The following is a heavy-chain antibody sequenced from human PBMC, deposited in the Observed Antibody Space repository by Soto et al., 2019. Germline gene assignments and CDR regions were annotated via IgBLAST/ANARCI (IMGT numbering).Heavy chain of an antibody. D-gene: IGHD4-17*01. CDR1: NDSISSGTDY. J-gene: IGHJ5*02. V-gene: IGHV4-31*03. Sequence: QVQLQESGPGLVKPSQTLSLTCTVSNDSISSGTDYWSWIRQPPGKGLEWIGHIYKIGNTYYNPSLKSRLTISVDTSKTQFSLKLSSVTAADTAVYYCARLRFDATVTRGLRWFDPWGQGTLVTVSS. CDR2: IYKIGNT. CDR3: ARLRFDATVTRGLRWFDP.